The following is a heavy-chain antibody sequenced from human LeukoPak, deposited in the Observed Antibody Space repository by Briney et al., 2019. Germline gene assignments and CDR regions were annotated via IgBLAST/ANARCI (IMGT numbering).Heavy chain of an antibody. CDR2: ISSNGDNT. J-gene: IGHJ4*02. Sequence: GGSLRLSCSVSGFTFSTYVMHWVRQAPGKGLEYVSAISSNGDNTYYADSVKGRFTISRDNSKNTLYLQMSSLRADDTAVNYCVRGTGYWGQGTLVTVSS. V-gene: IGHV3-64D*06. CDR3: VRGTGY. CDR1: GFTFSTYV.